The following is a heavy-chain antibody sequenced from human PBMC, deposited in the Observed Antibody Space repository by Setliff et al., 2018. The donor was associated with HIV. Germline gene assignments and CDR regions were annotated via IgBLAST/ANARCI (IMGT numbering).Heavy chain of an antibody. CDR3: ARAWAMQQLVPAY. D-gene: IGHD6-6*01. Sequence: GGSLRLSCAASGFTFIDYALNWVRQAPGKGLEWVSSISSSGSYIYYAPSLKGRFTISRDNSKNTLYLQMNSLRVEDTAIYYCARAWAMQQLVPAYWGQGTLVTVSS. CDR2: ISSSGSYI. CDR1: GFTFIDYA. J-gene: IGHJ4*02. V-gene: IGHV3-21*01.